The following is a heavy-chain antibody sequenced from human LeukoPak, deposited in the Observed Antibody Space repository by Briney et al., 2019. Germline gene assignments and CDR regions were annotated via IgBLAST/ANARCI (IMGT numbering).Heavy chain of an antibody. CDR1: GFTFSNYS. Sequence: GRSLRLSCAASGFTFSNYSMAWVRRAPGKGLKWGSYISSSSSTIYYGASVKGRFTISRGNAKNSLYLQMNSLRAEDTAVYYCARRRDGYYYEADYWGQGTVVTVSS. CDR2: ISSSSSTI. J-gene: IGHJ4*02. CDR3: ARRRDGYYYEADY. D-gene: IGHD5-24*01. V-gene: IGHV3-48*01.